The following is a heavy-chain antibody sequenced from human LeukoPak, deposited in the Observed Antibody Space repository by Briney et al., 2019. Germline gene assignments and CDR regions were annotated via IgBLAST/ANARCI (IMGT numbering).Heavy chain of an antibody. Sequence: GGSLRLSCAASGFSFSSYAMSWVRQAPGKGLEWVSAISGSGGSTYYADSVKGRFTISRDNSKNTLYLQMNSLRAEDTAVYYCAKDLVAGGSFNYWGQGTLVTVSS. V-gene: IGHV3-23*01. CDR2: ISGSGGST. J-gene: IGHJ4*02. CDR3: AKDLVAGGSFNY. D-gene: IGHD6-19*01. CDR1: GFSFSSYA.